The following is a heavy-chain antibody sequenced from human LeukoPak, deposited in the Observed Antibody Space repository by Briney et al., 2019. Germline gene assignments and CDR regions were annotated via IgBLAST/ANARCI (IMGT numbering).Heavy chain of an antibody. CDR1: GFTFSGSA. D-gene: IGHD3-16*01. CDR2: INHNGNVY. CDR3: ARGGGLDV. Sequence: PGGSLKLSCAASGFTFSGSAMHWARQAPGKGLEWVASINHNGNVYYYVDSVKGRFTISRDNAKNSLYLQMSNLRAEDTAVYFCARGGGLDVWGQGATVTVSS. V-gene: IGHV3-7*03. J-gene: IGHJ6*02.